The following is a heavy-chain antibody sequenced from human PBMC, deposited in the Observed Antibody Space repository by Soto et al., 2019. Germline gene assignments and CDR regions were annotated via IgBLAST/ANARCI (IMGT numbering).Heavy chain of an antibody. Sequence: QVQLQESGPGLVKPSQTLSLTCTVSGGSISSGDYYWSWIRQPPGKGLEWIGYIYYSGSTYYNPSLKSRVTIXXDXSXXQFSLKRSSVTAAATAVYYWARGSYYYDSSGYYQYWGQGTLVTVSS. CDR3: ARGSYYYDSSGYYQY. J-gene: IGHJ4*02. CDR1: GGSISSGDYY. D-gene: IGHD3-22*01. V-gene: IGHV4-30-4*01. CDR2: IYYSGST.